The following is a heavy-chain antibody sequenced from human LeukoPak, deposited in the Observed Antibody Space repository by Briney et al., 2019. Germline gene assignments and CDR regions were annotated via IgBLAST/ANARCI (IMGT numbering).Heavy chain of an antibody. D-gene: IGHD2-21*02. CDR3: ASGRHCGGDCYSEAEYFQH. CDR2: IIPILGIA. CDR1: GGTFSSYA. Sequence: SVKVSCKASGGTFSSYAISWVRQAPGQGLEWMGRIIPILGIANYAQKFQGRVTITADESTSTAYMELSSLRSEDTAVYYCASGRHCGGDCYSEAEYFQHWGQGTLVTVSS. V-gene: IGHV1-69*04. J-gene: IGHJ1*01.